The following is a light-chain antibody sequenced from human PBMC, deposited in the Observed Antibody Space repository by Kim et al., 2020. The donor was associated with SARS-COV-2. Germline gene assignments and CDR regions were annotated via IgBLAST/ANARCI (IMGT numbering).Light chain of an antibody. V-gene: IGLV2-11*03. CDR1: STDVGGYDY. J-gene: IGLJ2*01. Sequence: PGPSVPISCTGTSTDVGGYDYVSWYQQRPGKAPKLIIYDVNKRPSGVPDRFSGSKSGNTASLTVSGLQAEDEADYYCCSYVGSSVVFGGGTQLTVL. CDR2: DVN. CDR3: CSYVGSSVV.